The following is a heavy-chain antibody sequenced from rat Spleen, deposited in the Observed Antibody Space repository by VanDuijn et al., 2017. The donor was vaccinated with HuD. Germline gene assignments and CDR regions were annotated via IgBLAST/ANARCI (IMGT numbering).Heavy chain of an antibody. V-gene: IGHV5-43*01. J-gene: IGHJ2*01. D-gene: IGHD1-4*01. CDR3: AREIGYNQYFDY. Sequence: EVQLVESDGGLVQPGRSLKLSCAASGFTFSNYVMHWFRQAPENGIEWLAYINTDSSSTHYAETVKGRFTISRDNAKNTVDMQLSSLRSEDTAMYFCAREIGYNQYFDYWGQGVMVTVSS. CDR2: INTDSSST. CDR1: GFTFSNYV.